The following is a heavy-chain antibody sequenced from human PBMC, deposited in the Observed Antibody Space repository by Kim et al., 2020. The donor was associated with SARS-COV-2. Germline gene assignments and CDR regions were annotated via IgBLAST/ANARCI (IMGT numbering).Heavy chain of an antibody. CDR3: ARGGIQLWSPFDN. Sequence: SETLSLTCTVSGGSISSSSYYWGWIRQPPGKGLEWIGSIYYSGSTYYNPSLKSRVTISVDTSKNQFSLKLSSVTAADTAVYYCARGGIQLWSPFDNWGQG. V-gene: IGHV4-39*01. CDR1: GGSISSSSYY. J-gene: IGHJ4*02. D-gene: IGHD5-18*01. CDR2: IYYSGST.